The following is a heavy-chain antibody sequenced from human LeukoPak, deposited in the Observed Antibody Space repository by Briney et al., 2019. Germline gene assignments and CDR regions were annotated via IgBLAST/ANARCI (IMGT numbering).Heavy chain of an antibody. Sequence: KPAETLSLTCTVSGVSISSSSQYWGWMRQPPGKELEWIVSVYYSGEAHYNPSPKSRLSVSVDRSSNQFSLQLTSVTAPDTAVYFCARSRDYYDNRGHFMIRAMDVWGKGTTVIAST. D-gene: IGHD3-22*01. J-gene: IGHJ6*04. CDR2: VYYSGEA. CDR3: ARSRDYYDNRGHFMIRAMDV. V-gene: IGHV4-39*01. CDR1: GVSISSSSQY.